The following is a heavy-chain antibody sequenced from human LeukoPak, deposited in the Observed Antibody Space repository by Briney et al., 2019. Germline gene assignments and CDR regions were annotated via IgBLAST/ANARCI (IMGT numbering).Heavy chain of an antibody. CDR2: IYYSGST. CDR3: ARDMGGGY. V-gene: IGHV4-59*01. CDR1: GGSISNYY. Sequence: PSETLSLTCTVSGGSISNYYWSWIRQPPGKGLEWIGYIYYSGSTNYNPSLKSRVTISVDTSKNQFSLKLSSVTAADTAVYYCARDMGGGYWGQGTLVTVSS. J-gene: IGHJ4*02. D-gene: IGHD3-16*01.